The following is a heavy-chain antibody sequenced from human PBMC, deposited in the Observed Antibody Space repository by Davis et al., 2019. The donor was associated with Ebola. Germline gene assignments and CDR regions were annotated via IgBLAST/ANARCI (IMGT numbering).Heavy chain of an antibody. J-gene: IGHJ4*02. Sequence: ASVKVSCKASGYTFTSYDINWVRQATGQGLEWMGWMNPNSGNTGYAQKFQGRVTMTRNTSISTAYMELSSLRSEDTAVYYCARIGYCSSTSCYRFPYFDYWGQGTLVTVSS. CDR3: ARIGYCSSTSCYRFPYFDY. V-gene: IGHV1-8*01. CDR2: MNPNSGNT. D-gene: IGHD2-2*01. CDR1: GYTFTSYD.